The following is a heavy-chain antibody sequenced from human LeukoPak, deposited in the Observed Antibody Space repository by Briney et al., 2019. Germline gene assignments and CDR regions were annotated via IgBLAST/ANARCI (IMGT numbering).Heavy chain of an antibody. CDR3: ARLFGSPVDAFDI. CDR1: GFTFSNFA. Sequence: GGSLRLSCEASGFTFSNFAMNWVRQAPGKGLEWISFISSGGTTISYADSVRGRFTISRDNAKNSLYLQMNSLRAEDTAVYYCARLFGSPVDAFDIWGQGTMVTVSS. CDR2: ISSGGTTI. D-gene: IGHD1-26*01. V-gene: IGHV3-48*04. J-gene: IGHJ3*02.